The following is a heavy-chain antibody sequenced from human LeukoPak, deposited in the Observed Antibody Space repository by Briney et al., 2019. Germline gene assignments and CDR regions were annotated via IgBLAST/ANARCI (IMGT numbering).Heavy chain of an antibody. Sequence: ASVKVSCKASGYSFTNYGISWVRQAPGQGLEWMGWISAYNDNAHYAQGLEGRVTMTTDTSTSTAYMELRSLKSDDTAVYYCARASYCSGGSCYSDYWGQGTLVTVSS. CDR2: ISAYNDNA. CDR1: GYSFTNYG. J-gene: IGHJ4*02. D-gene: IGHD2-15*01. CDR3: ARASYCSGGSCYSDY. V-gene: IGHV1-18*01.